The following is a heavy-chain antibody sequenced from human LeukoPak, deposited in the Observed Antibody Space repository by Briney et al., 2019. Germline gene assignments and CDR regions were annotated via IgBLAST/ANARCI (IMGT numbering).Heavy chain of an antibody. CDR3: ARESPLGYCSGGSCYSGSRYYYYGMDV. Sequence: ASVKVSCKASGYTFTSYGISWVRQAPGQGLEWMGRISAYNGNTNYAQKLQGRVTMTTDTSTSTAYMELRSLRSDDTAVYYCARESPLGYCSGGSCYSGSRYYYYGMDVWGQGTTVTVSS. J-gene: IGHJ6*02. D-gene: IGHD2-15*01. CDR1: GYTFTSYG. CDR2: ISAYNGNT. V-gene: IGHV1-18*01.